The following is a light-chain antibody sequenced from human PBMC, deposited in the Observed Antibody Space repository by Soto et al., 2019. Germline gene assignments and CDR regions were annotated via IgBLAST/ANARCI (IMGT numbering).Light chain of an antibody. CDR3: GTWDSSLSAFV. V-gene: IGLV1-51*02. J-gene: IGLJ1*01. Sequence: QSVLTQPPSVSAAPGQKVTTSCSGSSFNIGNNYVSWYQQLPGTAPKLLIYENNKRPSGILDRFSGSKSGTSATLGITGLQTGDEADYYCGTWDSSLSAFVFGTGTKVTVL. CDR2: ENN. CDR1: SFNIGNNY.